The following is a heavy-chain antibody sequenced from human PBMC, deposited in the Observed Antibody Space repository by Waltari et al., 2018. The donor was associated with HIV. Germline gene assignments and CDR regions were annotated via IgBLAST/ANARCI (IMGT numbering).Heavy chain of an antibody. J-gene: IGHJ5*02. CDR2: VYYSGST. V-gene: IGHV4-59*01. Sequence: QVQLQESGPGLLKPSETLSLTCTVSGGSISGYYWNWIRQPPVKGLEWIGYVYYSGSTIYNPPPKTRVTISLDTPKNQFSLKMNSATAADTAVYYCARSRTGYGGTDSWGQGTLVTVSS. CDR1: GGSISGYY. CDR3: ARSRTGYGGTDS. D-gene: IGHD5-12*01.